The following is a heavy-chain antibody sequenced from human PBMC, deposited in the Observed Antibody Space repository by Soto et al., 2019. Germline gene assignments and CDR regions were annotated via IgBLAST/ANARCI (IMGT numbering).Heavy chain of an antibody. CDR1: GGSFSGYY. Sequence: PSETLSLTCAAYGGSFSGYYWSWIRQPPGKGLEWIGEINHSGSTNYNPSLKSRVTISVDTSKNQFSLKLSSVTAADTAVYYCARVAPRRMVRGVIISSGWFDPWGQGTLVTVSS. D-gene: IGHD3-10*01. J-gene: IGHJ5*02. CDR3: ARVAPRRMVRGVIISSGWFDP. CDR2: INHSGST. V-gene: IGHV4-34*01.